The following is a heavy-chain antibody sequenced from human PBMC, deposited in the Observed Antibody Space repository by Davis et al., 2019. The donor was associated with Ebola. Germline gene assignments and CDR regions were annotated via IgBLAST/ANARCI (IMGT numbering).Heavy chain of an antibody. CDR3: ASSGYRYGYGY. J-gene: IGHJ4*02. CDR2: IKPDGSEK. D-gene: IGHD5-18*01. V-gene: IGHV3-7*01. CDR1: GFTFSSYG. Sequence: GESLKISCAASGFTFSSYGMHWVRQAPGKGLEWVANIKPDGSEKYYVDSVKGRFTISRDNAKNSLYLLMNSLRAEDTAVYYCASSGYRYGYGYWGQGTLVTVSS.